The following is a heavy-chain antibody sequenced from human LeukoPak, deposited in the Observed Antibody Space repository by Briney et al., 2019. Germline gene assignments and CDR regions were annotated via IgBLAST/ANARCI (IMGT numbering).Heavy chain of an antibody. J-gene: IGHJ6*02. CDR1: SIPFTTYG. V-gene: IGHV3-30*02. Sequence: GGSVTLSCTASSIPFTTYGVHWLPESPGGGVEWVAFMRYGGSNKYYADSVKGRLTISRDKSKNTMYLQMNSLRAEDTAVYYCGRDAFMLGYSGYDYVGYYGMDMWGQGTTVTVSS. D-gene: IGHD5-12*01. CDR2: MRYGGSNK. CDR3: GRDAFMLGYSGYDYVGYYGMDM.